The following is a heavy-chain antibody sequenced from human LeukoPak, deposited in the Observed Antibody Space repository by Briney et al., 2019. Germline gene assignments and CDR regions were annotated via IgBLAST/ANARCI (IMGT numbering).Heavy chain of an antibody. CDR1: GGSFSGYY. V-gene: IGHV4-34*01. D-gene: IGHD6-13*01. J-gene: IGHJ4*02. CDR3: ARVAAAGPDY. Sequence: PSETLSLTCAVYGGSFSGYYWSWIRQPPGKGLEWIGEINHSGSTNYNPSLKGRVTISVDTSKNQFSLKLSSVTAADTAVYYCARVAAAGPDYWGQGTLVTVSS. CDR2: INHSGST.